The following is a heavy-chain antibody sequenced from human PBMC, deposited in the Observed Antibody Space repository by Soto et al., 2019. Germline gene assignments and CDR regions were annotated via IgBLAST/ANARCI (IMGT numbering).Heavy chain of an antibody. J-gene: IGHJ3*01. CDR3: AHRLATTPRPGGLDV. Sequence: QITLTESGPTLVKPSQALTLTCTFSGFSLTNSGEGVAWIRQPPGKALEWLALIYWDDDKVYSPSLQSRLTIDRDTSKNQVVLTMTNVFPADTATYYCAHRLATTPRPGGLDVGGQGTVVSVSS. CDR2: IYWDDDK. CDR1: GFSLTNSGEG. D-gene: IGHD1-1*01. V-gene: IGHV2-5*02.